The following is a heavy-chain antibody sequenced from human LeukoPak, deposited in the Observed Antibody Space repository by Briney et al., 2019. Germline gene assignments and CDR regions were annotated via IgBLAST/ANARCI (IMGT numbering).Heavy chain of an antibody. V-gene: IGHV4-61*01. CDR2: IYYSGST. J-gene: IGHJ4*02. CDR3: ARDRDGYLDY. CDR1: GGSVSSGSYY. D-gene: IGHD5-24*01. Sequence: SETLSLTCFVSGGSVSSGSYYWSWIRQPPGKGLEWIGYIYYSGSTNYNPSLKSRVTISVDTSKNQFSLKLSSVTVADTAVYYCARDRDGYLDYWGQGTLVTVSS.